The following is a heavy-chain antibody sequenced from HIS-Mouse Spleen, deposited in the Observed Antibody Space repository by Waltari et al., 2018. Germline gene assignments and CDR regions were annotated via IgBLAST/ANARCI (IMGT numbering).Heavy chain of an antibody. CDR2: IYHSGST. Sequence: QVQLQESGPGLVKPSETLSLTCTVPGYSISSGYYWGWIRQPPGKGLEWIGSIYHSGSTYYNPSLKSRVTISVDTSKNQFSLKLSSVTAADTAVYYCARDLTTVVTESYYYGMDVWGQGTTVTVSS. CDR1: GYSISSGYY. CDR3: ARDLTTVVTESYYYGMDV. J-gene: IGHJ6*02. V-gene: IGHV4-38-2*02. D-gene: IGHD4-17*01.